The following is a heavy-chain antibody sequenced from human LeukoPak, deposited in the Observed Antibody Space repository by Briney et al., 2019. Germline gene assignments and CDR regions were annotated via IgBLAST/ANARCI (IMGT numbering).Heavy chain of an antibody. J-gene: IGHJ4*02. CDR3: AKGGHSSGWYAY. D-gene: IGHD6-19*01. Sequence: PGGSLRLSCAASGFTFSSYAMSWVRQAPGKGLEWVSAISGSGGSTYYADSVKGRFTIPRDNSKNTLYLQMNSLRAEDTAVYYCAKGGHSSGWYAYWGQGTLVTVSS. CDR2: ISGSGGST. CDR1: GFTFSSYA. V-gene: IGHV3-23*01.